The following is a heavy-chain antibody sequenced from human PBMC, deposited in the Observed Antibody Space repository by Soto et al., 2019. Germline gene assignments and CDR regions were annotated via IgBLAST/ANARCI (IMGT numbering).Heavy chain of an antibody. Sequence: QVQLVQSGAEVKKPGSSVNVSCKTSGGTFGHSAVAWVRQAPGQGLEWMGGIVPMFGTANYAQKFQGRLTITADDSTSTAYMELRSLRSDDTAVYYCARDGDPESAFWRGPLGGGRSDPWGQGTLVTVSS. V-gene: IGHV1-69*12. J-gene: IGHJ5*02. CDR2: IVPMFGTA. CDR3: ARDGDPESAFWRGPLGGGRSDP. CDR1: GGTFGHSA. D-gene: IGHD3-3*01.